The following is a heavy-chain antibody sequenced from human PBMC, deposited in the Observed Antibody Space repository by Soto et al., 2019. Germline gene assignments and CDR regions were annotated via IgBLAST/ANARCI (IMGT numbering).Heavy chain of an antibody. CDR2: ISYDGSNK. Sequence: AGGSLSLSCAASGFTFSSYGMHWVRQAPGKGLEWVAVISYDGSNKYYADSVKGRFTISRDNSKNTLYLQMNSLRAEDTAVYYCAKDLGRVAARPKYFQHWGQGTLVT. D-gene: IGHD6-6*01. CDR1: GFTFSSYG. J-gene: IGHJ1*01. V-gene: IGHV3-30*18. CDR3: AKDLGRVAARPKYFQH.